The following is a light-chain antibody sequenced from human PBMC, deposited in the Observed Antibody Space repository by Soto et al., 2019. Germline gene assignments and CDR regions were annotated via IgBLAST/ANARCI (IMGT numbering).Light chain of an antibody. Sequence: EIVLTQSPDTLSLSPGERATLSCRASQSVNSMYLAWYQQRSGQAPRLLIYGTSTRAIGIPDRFSGSGSGTEFTLTISRLEPEDFALYYCQQYDSFKTFGQGTKVEIK. CDR3: QQYDSFKT. CDR1: QSVNSMY. V-gene: IGKV3-20*01. CDR2: GTS. J-gene: IGKJ1*01.